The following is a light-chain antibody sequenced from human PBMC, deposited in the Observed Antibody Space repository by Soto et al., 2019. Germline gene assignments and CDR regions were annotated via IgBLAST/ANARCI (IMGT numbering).Light chain of an antibody. CDR3: SSYTSSSTLL. J-gene: IGLJ2*01. CDR1: SSDVGSYNY. V-gene: IGLV2-14*03. Sequence: QSALTQPASVSGSPGQSITFSCTGTSSDVGSYNYVSWYQQHPGKAPILMSYDVSNRTSGVYHRVSGAKSGNTASRTISWLQAEDEADYYCSSYTSSSTLLFGGGTKLTVL. CDR2: DVS.